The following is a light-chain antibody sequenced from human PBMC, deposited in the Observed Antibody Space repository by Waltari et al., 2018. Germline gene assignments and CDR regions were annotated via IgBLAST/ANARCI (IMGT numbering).Light chain of an antibody. J-gene: IGKJ2*01. CDR2: AAS. CDR3: QQSFSTPYT. V-gene: IGKV1-39*01. CDR1: QSISTY. Sequence: DIQITQSPSSLSASVGDRVTITCRASQSISTYLNWYQQKPGRAPKLLMYAASSLESGVPSRFSGSGSGTDFTLTISSLQPEDFATYYCQQSFSTPYTFGQGTRLEI.